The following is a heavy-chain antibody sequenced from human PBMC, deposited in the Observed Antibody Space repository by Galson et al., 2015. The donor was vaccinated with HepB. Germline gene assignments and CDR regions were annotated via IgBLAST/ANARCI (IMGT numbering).Heavy chain of an antibody. CDR1: GGTFSSYA. Sequence: SVKVSCKASGGTFSSYAISWVRQAPGQGLEWLGGIITIFGTANYAQKFQGRVTITADNSKNTLYPQMNSLRAEDTAVYYCAKLPAYCGGDCLALDYWGQGTLVTVSS. J-gene: IGHJ4*02. V-gene: IGHV1-69*06. CDR2: IITIFGTA. CDR3: AKLPAYCGGDCLALDY. D-gene: IGHD2-21*02.